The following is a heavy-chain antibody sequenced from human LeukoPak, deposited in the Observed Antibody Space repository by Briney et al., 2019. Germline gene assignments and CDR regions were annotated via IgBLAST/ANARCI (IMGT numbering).Heavy chain of an antibody. D-gene: IGHD4-23*01. CDR3: ARGVYGGNPDY. CDR1: VYTFTNYG. Sequence: ASVNVSCKASVYTFTNYGSNLVRQAPGQGVEGMGWISGYKGNTNYAQKLQGRVTMTTDTSTTTAYMELRSLRSDDTAMYYCARGVYGGNPDYWGQGTLVTVSS. J-gene: IGHJ4*02. V-gene: IGHV1-18*01. CDR2: ISGYKGNT.